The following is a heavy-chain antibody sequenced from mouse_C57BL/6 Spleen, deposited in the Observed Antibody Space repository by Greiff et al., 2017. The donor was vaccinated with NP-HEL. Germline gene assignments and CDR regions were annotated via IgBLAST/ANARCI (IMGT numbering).Heavy chain of an antibody. J-gene: IGHJ3*01. V-gene: IGHV1-82*01. D-gene: IGHD2-4*01. CDR3: AREVYDDYDEWFAY. CDR1: GYAFSSSW. CDR2: IYPGDGDT. Sequence: VQLQQSGPELVKPGASVKISCKASGYAFSSSWMNWVKQRPGKGLEWIGRIYPGDGDTNYNGKFKGKATLTADKSSSTAYMQLSSLTSEDSAVYFCAREVYDDYDEWFAYWGQGTLVTVSA.